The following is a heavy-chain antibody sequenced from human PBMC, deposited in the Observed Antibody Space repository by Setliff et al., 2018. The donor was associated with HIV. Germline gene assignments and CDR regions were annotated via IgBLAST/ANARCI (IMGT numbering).Heavy chain of an antibody. CDR3: ARQLSNSFDY. J-gene: IGHJ4*02. V-gene: IGHV1-2*02. CDR1: GYTFTGYY. D-gene: IGHD6-6*01. CDR2: INPNSGGT. Sequence: ASVKVSCKASGYTFTGYYMHWVRQAPGQGLEWMGWINPNSGGTNYAQRFRGRVTMTRDTSINAAYLELSGLTSDDTAVCYCARQLSNSFDYWGQGTLVTVSS.